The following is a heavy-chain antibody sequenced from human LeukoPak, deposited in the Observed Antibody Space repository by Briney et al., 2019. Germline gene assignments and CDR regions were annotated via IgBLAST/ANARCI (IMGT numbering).Heavy chain of an antibody. Sequence: SETLSLTCTVSGDSISSYYWSWIRQPPGKGLEWIGYINYSGNTNYNPYLKSRVAISVDTSKNQFSLRLSSVTAADTAVYYCAREGRQDYVYFDYWGQGTLVTVSS. V-gene: IGHV4-59*01. J-gene: IGHJ4*02. CDR1: GDSISSYY. CDR3: AREGRQDYVYFDY. CDR2: INYSGNT. D-gene: IGHD4-17*01.